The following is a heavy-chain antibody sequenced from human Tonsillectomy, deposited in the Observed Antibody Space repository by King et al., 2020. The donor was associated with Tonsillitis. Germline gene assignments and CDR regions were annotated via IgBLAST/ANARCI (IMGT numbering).Heavy chain of an antibody. CDR2: ISYDGSNK. D-gene: IGHD2-2*01. CDR3: AGGGVVPAPPLDS. CDR1: GFTFSSYA. Sequence: QLVQSGGGVVQPGRSLRLSCAASGFTFSSYAMHWVRQAPGKGLEWVAVISYDGSNKYYADSVKGRFTISRDNSKNTLYLQMNSLRTEDTAVYYCAGGGVVPAPPLDSWGRDPLVSLS. J-gene: IGHJ1*01. V-gene: IGHV3-30-3*01.